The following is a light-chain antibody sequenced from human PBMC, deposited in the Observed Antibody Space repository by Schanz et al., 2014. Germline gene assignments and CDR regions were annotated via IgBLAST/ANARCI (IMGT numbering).Light chain of an antibody. CDR1: QSVSSN. V-gene: IGKV3-15*01. CDR3: QQYDNSLPWT. Sequence: EIVMTQSPATLSVSPGERATLSCRASQSVSSNLAWYQQKPGQAPRLLIYGASTRATGIPARFSGSGSGTEFTLTISSLQSEDFAVYYCQQYDNSLPWTFGQGTKVEIK. J-gene: IGKJ1*01. CDR2: GAS.